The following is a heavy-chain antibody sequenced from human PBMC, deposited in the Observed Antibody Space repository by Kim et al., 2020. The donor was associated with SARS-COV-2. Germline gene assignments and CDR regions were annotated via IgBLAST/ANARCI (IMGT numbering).Heavy chain of an antibody. CDR1: GGSISSYY. CDR2: IYYSGST. CDR3: ARAYCSGGSCYRNWFDP. V-gene: IGHV4-59*13. D-gene: IGHD2-15*01. Sequence: SETLSLTCTVSGGSISSYYWSWIRQPPGNGLEWIGYIYYSGSTNNNHSLRSRVTISVDTSKNQFSLKLSSVTAADTAVYYCARAYCSGGSCYRNWFDPWGQGTLVTVSS. J-gene: IGHJ5*02.